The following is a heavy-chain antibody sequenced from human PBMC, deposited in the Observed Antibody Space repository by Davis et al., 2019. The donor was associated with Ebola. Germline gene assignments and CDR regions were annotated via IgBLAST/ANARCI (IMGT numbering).Heavy chain of an antibody. D-gene: IGHD4-17*01. CDR2: MNPNSGNT. CDR3: ARGYADYHKEFDY. Sequence: AASVKVSCKTSGYTFTNYDINWVRQATGQGLEWMGWMNPNSGNTGYAQKFQGRVTMTRDTSITTAYMELTSLTSEDTAVYYCARGYADYHKEFDYWGQGALVTVSS. J-gene: IGHJ4*02. CDR1: GYTFTNYD. V-gene: IGHV1-8*01.